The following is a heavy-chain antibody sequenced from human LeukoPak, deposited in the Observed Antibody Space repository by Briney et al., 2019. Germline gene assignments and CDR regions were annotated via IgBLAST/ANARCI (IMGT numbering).Heavy chain of an antibody. J-gene: IGHJ4*02. D-gene: IGHD6-6*01. CDR2: IYYSGST. CDR3: ARRRGGSSAHFDY. Sequence: SETLSLTCTVSGGSISSGGYYWSWIRQHPGKGLEWIGYIYYSGSTYYNPSLKSRVTISVDTSKNQFSLKLSSVTAADTAVYYCARRRGGSSAHFDYWGQGTLVTVSS. CDR1: GGSISSGGYY. V-gene: IGHV4-31*03.